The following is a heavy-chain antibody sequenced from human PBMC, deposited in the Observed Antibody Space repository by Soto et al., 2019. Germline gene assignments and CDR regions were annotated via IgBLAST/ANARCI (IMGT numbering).Heavy chain of an antibody. CDR2: ISWNSGSI. J-gene: IGHJ6*04. Sequence: EVQLVESGGGLVQPGRSLRLSCAASGFTCDDYAIHLVRQAPGKGLAWVSGISWNSGSIGYADSVKCRFTISRDNAQNSLYLQMNCLRAEDTALYYCAKDITVAVIYYPGMDVCGKGTTVTVSS. CDR3: AKDITVAVIYYPGMDV. V-gene: IGHV3-9*01. D-gene: IGHD6-19*01. CDR1: GFTCDDYA.